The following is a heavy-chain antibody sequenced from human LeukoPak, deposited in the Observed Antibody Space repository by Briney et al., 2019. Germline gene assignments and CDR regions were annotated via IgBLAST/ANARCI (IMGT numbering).Heavy chain of an antibody. Sequence: NPGGSLRLSCAASGFTFSNVWMSWVRQAPGKGLEWVGRTKSKTDGGTTDYAAPVKGRFTISRDDSKNTLYLQMNSLKTEDTAVYYCTTDLESAAVAGTDIGYWGQGTLVTVSS. V-gene: IGHV3-15*01. D-gene: IGHD6-19*01. CDR2: TKSKTDGGTT. CDR3: TTDLESAAVAGTDIGY. J-gene: IGHJ4*02. CDR1: GFTFSNVW.